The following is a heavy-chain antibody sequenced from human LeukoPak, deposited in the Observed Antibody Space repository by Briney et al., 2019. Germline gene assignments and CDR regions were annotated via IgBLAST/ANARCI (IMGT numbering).Heavy chain of an antibody. Sequence: SVKVSCKASGGTFGTYAISWVRQAPGQGLEWMVEIIPIFGSANYAQRFQGRVTITTDESTSTAYMELSSLRSEDTAVYYCVRDRGGSYSGNWIDPWGQGTLVTVSS. J-gene: IGHJ5*02. CDR2: IIPIFGSA. V-gene: IGHV1-69*05. CDR1: GGTFGTYA. D-gene: IGHD1-26*01. CDR3: VRDRGGSYSGNWIDP.